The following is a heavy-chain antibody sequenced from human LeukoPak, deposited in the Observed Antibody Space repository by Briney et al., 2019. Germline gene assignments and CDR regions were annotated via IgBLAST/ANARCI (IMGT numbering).Heavy chain of an antibody. J-gene: IGHJ4*02. Sequence: GGSLRLSCAASGYSFSTYDVHWVRQATGRGLEWVSSIGTVGDTYYAASVKGRFTISRDDAKDSLDIQMRSLGAGDTAVYYCVRGGEIGFYFWGPGTLVTVSS. CDR3: VRGGEIGFYF. CDR1: GYSFSTYD. V-gene: IGHV3-13*01. D-gene: IGHD3-16*01. CDR2: IGTVGDT.